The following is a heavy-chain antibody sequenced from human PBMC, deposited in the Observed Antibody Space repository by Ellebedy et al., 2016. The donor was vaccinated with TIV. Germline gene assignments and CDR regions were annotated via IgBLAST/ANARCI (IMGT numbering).Heavy chain of an antibody. J-gene: IGHJ4*02. CDR1: GFTFSSYW. Sequence: GGSLRLXCAASGFTFSSYWMSWVRQAPGKGLEWVANIKQDGSEKYYVDSVKGRFTISRDSAKNSLYLQMNSLRAEDTAVYYCAGGRYFDWLLDYWGQGTLVTVSS. CDR2: IKQDGSEK. CDR3: AGGRYFDWLLDY. V-gene: IGHV3-7*04. D-gene: IGHD3-9*01.